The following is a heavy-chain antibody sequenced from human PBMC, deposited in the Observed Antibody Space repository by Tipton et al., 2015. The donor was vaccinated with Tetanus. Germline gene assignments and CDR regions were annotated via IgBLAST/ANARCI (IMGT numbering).Heavy chain of an antibody. CDR3: ARRLGPYTGDQIWHFDL. J-gene: IGHJ2*01. D-gene: IGHD7-27*01. CDR1: GYNFNLYW. Sequence: QSGAEVKKPGESLKISYQGSGYNFNLYWIAWVRQMPGKGLEWMGIIYPGDSDTTHSPSLQGQVTISADKSTATAHLQWSSLQASDTAMYYCARRLGPYTGDQIWHFDLWGRGPLVTVSS. CDR2: IYPGDSDT. V-gene: IGHV5-51*01.